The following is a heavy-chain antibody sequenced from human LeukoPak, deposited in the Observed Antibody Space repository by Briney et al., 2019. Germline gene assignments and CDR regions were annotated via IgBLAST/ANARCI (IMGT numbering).Heavy chain of an antibody. J-gene: IGHJ5*02. Sequence: GRSLSLSCAASAFTFSSYGMEWVRQAPGQGLEWVAVISYDGSNKYYADSGKGPFTISRDNSKHTLYLQMNSLRAEDTAVYYWAKYEYYYDISGYYGWFDPWGQGTLVTVSS. CDR1: AFTFSSYG. V-gene: IGHV3-30*18. D-gene: IGHD3-22*01. CDR3: AKYEYYYDISGYYGWFDP. CDR2: ISYDGSNK.